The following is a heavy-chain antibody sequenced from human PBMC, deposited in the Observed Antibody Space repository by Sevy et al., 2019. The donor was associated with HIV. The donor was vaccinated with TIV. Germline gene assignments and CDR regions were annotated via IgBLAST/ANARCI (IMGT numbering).Heavy chain of an antibody. D-gene: IGHD6-13*01. CDR1: GYTLTELS. J-gene: IGHJ6*02. CDR2: FDPEDGET. CDR3: ARDRAAAGKKYYYYGMDV. V-gene: IGHV1-24*01. Sequence: ASVKVSCKVSGYTLTELSMHWVRQAPGKGLEWMGGFDPEDGETIYAQKFQDRVTMTEDTSTDTAYMELSSLRSEDTAVYYCARDRAAAGKKYYYYGMDVWGQGTTVTVSS.